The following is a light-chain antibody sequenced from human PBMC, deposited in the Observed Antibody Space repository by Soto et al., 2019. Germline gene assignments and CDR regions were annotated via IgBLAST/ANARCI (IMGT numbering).Light chain of an antibody. J-gene: IGKJ2*01. CDR2: AAS. Sequence: DIQMTQSPSSLSASVGDRVTITCRASQSISSYFNWYQQKPGRAPKLLISAASSLESGVPSRFSGSGSGTEFTLTISSLQPDDFATYYCQQYNSYSQYTFGQGTKVDIK. V-gene: IGKV1-5*01. CDR3: QQYNSYSQYT. CDR1: QSISSY.